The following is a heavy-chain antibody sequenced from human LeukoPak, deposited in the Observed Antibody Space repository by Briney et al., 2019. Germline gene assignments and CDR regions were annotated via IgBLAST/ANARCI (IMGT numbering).Heavy chain of an antibody. Sequence: GGSLRLSCAASGFTFSSYAMNWVRQAPGKGLEWVSAISGGGGSTYYADSVKGRFTISRDNSKNTLYLQMNSLRAEDTAVYYCARAIGRYSSSWSFDYWGQGTLVTVSS. J-gene: IGHJ4*02. CDR1: GFTFSSYA. CDR2: ISGGGGST. CDR3: ARAIGRYSSSWSFDY. D-gene: IGHD6-13*01. V-gene: IGHV3-23*01.